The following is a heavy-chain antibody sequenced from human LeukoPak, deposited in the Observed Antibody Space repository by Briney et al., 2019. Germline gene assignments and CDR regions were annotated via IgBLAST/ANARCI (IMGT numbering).Heavy chain of an antibody. CDR3: AKGIGSGWFWAFDY. V-gene: IGHV3-23*01. J-gene: IGHJ4*02. Sequence: GGSLRLSCAASGLTFSSYAMSWVRQAPGKGLEWVSAISGSGGSTYYADPVKGRFTISRDNSKNTLYLQMNSLRAEDTAVYYCAKGIGSGWFWAFDYWGQGTLVTVSS. CDR2: ISGSGGST. CDR1: GLTFSSYA. D-gene: IGHD6-19*01.